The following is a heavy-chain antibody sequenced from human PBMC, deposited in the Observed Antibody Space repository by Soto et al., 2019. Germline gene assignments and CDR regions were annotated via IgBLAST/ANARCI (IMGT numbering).Heavy chain of an antibody. CDR1: GGSTSRYY. CDR2: IYYSGST. CDR3: ARHEDTGLYGDYRFDY. J-gene: IGHJ4*02. D-gene: IGHD4-17*01. Sequence: SENPSHPRTGSGGSTSRYYRSWIRQPPGKGLEWIGYIYYSGSTNYNPSLKSRVTISVDTSKNQFSLKLSSVTAADTAVYYCARHEDTGLYGDYRFDYCGQGTLVTVSS. V-gene: IGHV4-59*08.